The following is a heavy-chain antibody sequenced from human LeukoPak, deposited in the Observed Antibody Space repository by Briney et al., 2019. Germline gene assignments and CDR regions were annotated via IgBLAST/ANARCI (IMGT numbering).Heavy chain of an antibody. J-gene: IGHJ4*02. D-gene: IGHD5-12*01. Sequence: ASVKVSCKVSGYTLTEISMHWVRQPPGKGLEWMGGFDPEDGETIYAQKFQGRVTMTEDTSTDTAYMELSSLRSEDTAVYYCATDLATIRKKDYWGQGTLVTVSS. V-gene: IGHV1-24*01. CDR1: GYTLTEIS. CDR3: ATDLATIRKKDY. CDR2: FDPEDGET.